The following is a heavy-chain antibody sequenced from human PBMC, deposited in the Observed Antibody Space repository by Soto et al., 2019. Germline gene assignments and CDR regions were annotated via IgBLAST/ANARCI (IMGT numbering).Heavy chain of an antibody. CDR3: ARWIGYCSGGSCYSPYYYYGMDV. V-gene: IGHV1-69*02. Sequence: QVQLVQSGAEVKKPGSSVKVSCKASGGTFSSYTISWVRQAPGQGLEWMGRIIPILGIANYAQKFQDRVTITADKSTSTAYMELSSLRPEDTAVYYCARWIGYCSGGSCYSPYYYYGMDVWGQGTTVTVSS. D-gene: IGHD2-15*01. CDR2: IIPILGIA. CDR1: GGTFSSYT. J-gene: IGHJ6*02.